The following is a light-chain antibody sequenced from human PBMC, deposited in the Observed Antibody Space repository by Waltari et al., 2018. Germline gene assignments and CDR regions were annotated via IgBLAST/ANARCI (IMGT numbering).Light chain of an antibody. CDR2: KGH. Sequence: QSVRSQPPSISATPGKRVSISCSGSSFSVGFSSISWYQVFPGTAPKLLIYKGHQRPSGVPARFSGSRSGTSASLAISELRSEDESSYYCAAWDDNLNGAVFGGGTKLTVL. CDR1: SFSVGFSS. V-gene: IGLV1-44*01. CDR3: AAWDDNLNGAV. J-gene: IGLJ2*01.